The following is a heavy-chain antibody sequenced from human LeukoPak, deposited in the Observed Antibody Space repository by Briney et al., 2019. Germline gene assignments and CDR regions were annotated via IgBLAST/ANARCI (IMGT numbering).Heavy chain of an antibody. CDR3: ARGALYVFYY. J-gene: IGHJ4*02. CDR2: ISTSGSTT. V-gene: IGHV3-48*03. D-gene: IGHD2-8*01. Sequence: PGGSLRLSCAASGFTFSDYEINWVRQAPGKGLEWVSCISTSGSTTYYADSVRGRFTISRDNAKNSLFLQMNTLTVEDTAVYYCARGALYVFYYWGQGTPVTVSS. CDR1: GFTFSDYE.